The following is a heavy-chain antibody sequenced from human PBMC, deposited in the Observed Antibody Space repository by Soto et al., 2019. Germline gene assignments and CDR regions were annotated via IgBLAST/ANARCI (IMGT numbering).Heavy chain of an antibody. J-gene: IGHJ4*01. Sequence: GGSLRLSCTASGFTFSSYTMNWVRQTPGKGLEWVSCITGTSRTIYYADSVKGRFTISRDNARNSLYLQMNSLRDEDTAVYFCATAFSLGGWGQGTLVTVSS. V-gene: IGHV3-48*02. CDR3: ATAFSLGG. D-gene: IGHD3-16*01. CDR2: ITGTSRTI. CDR1: GFTFSSYT.